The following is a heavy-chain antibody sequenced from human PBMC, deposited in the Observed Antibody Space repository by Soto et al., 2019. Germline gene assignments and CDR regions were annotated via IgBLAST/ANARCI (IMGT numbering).Heavy chain of an antibody. V-gene: IGHV5-51*01. CDR2: IYPGDSDA. CDR1: GYSFTTYW. J-gene: IGHJ6*04. D-gene: IGHD6-6*01. CDR3: ARVAYSSSYAMDM. Sequence: GESLKISCKGSGYSFTTYWIAWVRQMPGRGLEWMGIIYPGDSDARYSPSFRGQVTISADKSINTAYLPWTSLKASDTAIYYWARVAYSSSYAMDMWGKGRTV.